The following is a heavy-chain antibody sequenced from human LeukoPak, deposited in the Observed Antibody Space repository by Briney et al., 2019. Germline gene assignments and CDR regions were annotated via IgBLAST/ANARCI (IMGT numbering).Heavy chain of an antibody. D-gene: IGHD2-2*01. Sequence: SQTLSLTCTVSGGSISSGSYYWSWIRQPAGQGLEWIGRIYTSGSTNYNPSLKSRVTIPVDTSQNQFSLKLRSVTAADTAVYYCARSHWGYCSSTSCYNYYFDYWGQGTLVPVSS. CDR1: GGSISSGSYY. CDR2: IYTSGST. J-gene: IGHJ4*02. V-gene: IGHV4-61*02. CDR3: ARSHWGYCSSTSCYNYYFDY.